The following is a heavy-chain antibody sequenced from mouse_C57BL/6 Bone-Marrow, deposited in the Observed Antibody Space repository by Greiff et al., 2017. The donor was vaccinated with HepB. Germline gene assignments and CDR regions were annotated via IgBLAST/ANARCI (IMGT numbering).Heavy chain of an antibody. J-gene: IGHJ4*01. CDR3: ARRGLRRGLYAMDY. CDR2: IYPGSGST. D-gene: IGHD2-4*01. CDR1: GYTFTSYW. Sequence: VQLQQSGAELVKPGASVKMSCKASGYTFTSYWITWVKQRPGQGLEWIGDIYPGSGSTNYNEKFKSKATLTADASSSTASMQLSSLTSEDSAVDYCARRGLRRGLYAMDYWGQGTSVTVSS. V-gene: IGHV1-55*01.